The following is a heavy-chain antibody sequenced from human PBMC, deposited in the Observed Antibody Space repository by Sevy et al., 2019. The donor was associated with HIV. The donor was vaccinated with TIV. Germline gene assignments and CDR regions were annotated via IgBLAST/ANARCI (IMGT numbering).Heavy chain of an antibody. CDR1: GYTFTGYY. CDR3: ARGATSMVPLDY. J-gene: IGHJ4*02. D-gene: IGHD5-18*01. CDR2: INPNSVGT. Sequence: ASVKVSCKASGYTFTGYYMHWVRQAPGQGLEWMGWINPNSVGTNYAQNFQGRVTMTGDTSISTAYMELNRLRSDDTAVYYCARGATSMVPLDYWGQGTLVTVSS. V-gene: IGHV1-2*02.